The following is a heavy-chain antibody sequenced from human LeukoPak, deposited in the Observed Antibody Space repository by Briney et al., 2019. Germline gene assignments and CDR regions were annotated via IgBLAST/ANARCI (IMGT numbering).Heavy chain of an antibody. V-gene: IGHV3-30*02. D-gene: IGHD3-10*01. CDR3: AKAGKTMVDYYYYYGMDV. J-gene: IGHJ6*02. CDR1: GFTFSSYG. Sequence: GVSLRLSCAASGFTFSSYGMHWVRQAPGKGLEWVAFIRYDGSNKYYADSVKGRFTISRDNSKNTLYLQMNSLRAEDTAVYCCAKAGKTMVDYYYYYGMDVWGQGTTVTVSS. CDR2: IRYDGSNK.